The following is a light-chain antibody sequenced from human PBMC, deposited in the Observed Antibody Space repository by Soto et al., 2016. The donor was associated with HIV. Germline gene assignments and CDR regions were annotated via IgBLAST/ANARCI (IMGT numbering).Light chain of an antibody. CDR1: QSLLHSDGYNY. J-gene: IGKJ4*01. CDR3: MQALQTPLT. Sequence: DIVMTQSPLSLPVTPGESASISCRSSQSLLHSDGYNYLDWYLQKPGQSPQLLIYLGSNRASGVPDRFSGSGSGTDFTLKISRAEADDVGVYYCMQALQTPLTFGGGTKVEIK. CDR2: LGS. V-gene: IGKV2-28*01.